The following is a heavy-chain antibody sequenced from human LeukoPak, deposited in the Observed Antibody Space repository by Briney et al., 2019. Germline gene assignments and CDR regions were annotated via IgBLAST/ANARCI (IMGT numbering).Heavy chain of an antibody. Sequence: GESLRLSCAASGCTVSSNYMTWVRQAPGKGLEWGSIIYSSAYIYYSDSVKGRFTISRDNYKHTLYLQMNSLRAEDTAVYYCARDRGWATVTDWFDHWGQGTLVTGSS. CDR1: GCTVSSNY. CDR2: IYSSAYI. V-gene: IGHV3-53*01. J-gene: IGHJ5*02. D-gene: IGHD4-17*01. CDR3: ARDRGWATVTDWFDH.